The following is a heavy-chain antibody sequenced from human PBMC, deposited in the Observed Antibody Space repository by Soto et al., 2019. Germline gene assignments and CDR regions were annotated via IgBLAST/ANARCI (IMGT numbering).Heavy chain of an antibody. J-gene: IGHJ4*02. V-gene: IGHV4-30-2*01. CDR1: GGSISGGGFS. D-gene: IGHD3-10*01. Sequence: SETLSLTCAVSGGSISGGGFSWSWIRQPPGKGLEWIGYILHTGGTQYNPSLKSRVSMSVDKSKNQFSLHLTSVTAADTAVYYCARLQFGEGFDYWGQGALVTVSS. CDR3: ARLQFGEGFDY. CDR2: ILHTGGT.